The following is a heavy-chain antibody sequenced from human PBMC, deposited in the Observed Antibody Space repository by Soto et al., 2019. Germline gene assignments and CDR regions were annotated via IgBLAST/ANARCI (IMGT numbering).Heavy chain of an antibody. J-gene: IGHJ4*02. V-gene: IGHV3-23*01. Sequence: GGSLRPSCAASGFTFSSYAMSWVRQAPGKGLEWVSAISGSGGSTYYADSVKGRFTISRDNSKNTLYLQMNSLRAEDTAVYYCAKGMEYSSSSVPVDYWGQGTLVTVSS. CDR2: ISGSGGST. CDR1: GFTFSSYA. D-gene: IGHD6-6*01. CDR3: AKGMEYSSSSVPVDY.